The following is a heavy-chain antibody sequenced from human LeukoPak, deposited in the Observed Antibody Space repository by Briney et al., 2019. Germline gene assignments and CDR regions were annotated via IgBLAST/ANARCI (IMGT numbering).Heavy chain of an antibody. D-gene: IGHD3-10*01. CDR2: ISGIGGST. CDR1: GFTFSSYA. J-gene: IGHJ6*03. Sequence: GGSLRLSCAASGFTFSSYAMSWVRQAPRKGLEWVSAISGIGGSTYYADSVKGRFTISRDNSKNTLYLQMNSLRAADTAVYYCASMGTYGSGSPWGYYYYMDVWGKGTTVTVSS. V-gene: IGHV3-23*01. CDR3: ASMGTYGSGSPWGYYYYMDV.